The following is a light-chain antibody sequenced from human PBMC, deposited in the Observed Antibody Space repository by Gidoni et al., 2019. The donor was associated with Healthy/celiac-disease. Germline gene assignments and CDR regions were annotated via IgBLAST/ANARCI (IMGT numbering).Light chain of an antibody. CDR2: DAS. V-gene: IGKV1-33*01. CDR3: QQYDNLPPYT. Sequence: DIQMPQSPSSLSAAVGDRVTITCQASQDISNYLNWYQQKPGKAPTPLIYDASNLETGVPSRFSGSGSATDFTFPISSLQPEDIATYYCQQYDNLPPYTFGQGTKLEIK. J-gene: IGKJ2*01. CDR1: QDISNY.